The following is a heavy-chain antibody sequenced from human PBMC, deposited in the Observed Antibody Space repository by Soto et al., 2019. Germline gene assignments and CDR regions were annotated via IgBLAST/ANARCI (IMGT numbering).Heavy chain of an antibody. CDR1: GGTFSSYA. V-gene: IGHV1-69*13. J-gene: IGHJ3*02. D-gene: IGHD2-15*01. Sequence: AVKVSCKASGGTFSSYAISWVRQAPGQGLEWMGGIIPIFGTANYAQKFQGRVTITADESTSTAYMELSSLRSEDTAVYYCAREAGLLPDAFDIWGQGTMVTVSS. CDR3: AREAGLLPDAFDI. CDR2: IIPIFGTA.